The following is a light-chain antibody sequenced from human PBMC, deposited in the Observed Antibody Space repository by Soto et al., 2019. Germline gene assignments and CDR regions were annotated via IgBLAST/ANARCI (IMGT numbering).Light chain of an antibody. CDR1: QSISSR. CDR2: EAS. V-gene: IGKV1-5*03. Sequence: DIQMTQSPSTLSASIGDRVTITCRASQSISSRLAWYQQKPGKAPKLLIHEASSLESGVPSRFSGSGSETEFTLTISSLQPDDFATYDCQQYNSYPLTFGGGTKVEIK. CDR3: QQYNSYPLT. J-gene: IGKJ4*01.